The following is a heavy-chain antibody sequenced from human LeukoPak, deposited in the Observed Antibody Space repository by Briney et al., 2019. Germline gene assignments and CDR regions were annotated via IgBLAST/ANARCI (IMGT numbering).Heavy chain of an antibody. CDR1: GGSFSGYY. CDR2: INHSGST. Sequence: SETLSLTCAVYGGSFSGYYWSWIRQPPGKGLEWIGEINHSGSTNYNPSLKSRVTISVDTSKNQFSLNLTSVTAADAAVYYCARTYYYDSSGYPMFDYWGQGTLVTVSS. V-gene: IGHV4-34*01. J-gene: IGHJ4*02. CDR3: ARTYYYDSSGYPMFDY. D-gene: IGHD3-22*01.